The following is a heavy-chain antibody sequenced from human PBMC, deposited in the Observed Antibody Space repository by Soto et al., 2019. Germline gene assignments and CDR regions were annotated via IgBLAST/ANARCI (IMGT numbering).Heavy chain of an antibody. D-gene: IGHD3-3*01. CDR3: ARRTWRGRADY. CDR1: GFPFSSYA. J-gene: IGHJ4*02. Sequence: EVQLLASGGGLVQPGGSLRLSCAASGFPFSSYAMSWVRQAPGKGLEWVSGFGGSGGDTSYADAVKGRFTVSRANAENTLSLQFNSLRVEDTAIYYCARRTWRGRADYWGQGILVTVSS. V-gene: IGHV3-23*01. CDR2: FGGSGGDT.